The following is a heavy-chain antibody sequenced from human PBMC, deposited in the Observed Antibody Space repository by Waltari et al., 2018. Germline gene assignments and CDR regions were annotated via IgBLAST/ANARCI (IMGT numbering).Heavy chain of an antibody. CDR3: ATHRPGGLCMDV. D-gene: IGHD2-15*01. V-gene: IGHV3-74*01. J-gene: IGHJ6*02. Sequence: EVQLVESGGGSVQPGGSRRLSCVASGLTFSTYWMHWVRQAPGKGLVWVSGITSDGRRTRYADSGKGRFTISRDNAKNTLFLQMSGLRDEDAAVYYCATHRPGGLCMDVWGQGTTVTVSS. CDR1: GLTFSTYW. CDR2: ITSDGRRT.